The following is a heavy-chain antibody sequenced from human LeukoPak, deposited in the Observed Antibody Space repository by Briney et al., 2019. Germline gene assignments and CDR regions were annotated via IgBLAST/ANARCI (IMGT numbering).Heavy chain of an antibody. CDR1: GFTFSSYA. D-gene: IGHD2-15*01. J-gene: IGHJ6*02. Sequence: GGSLRLSCAASGFTFSSYAMSWVRQAPGKGLEWVSSISGSGGTTYYADSVKGRFTISRDNSKNTLYLQMNSLRAEDTAVYYCVKRLRYCSGGNCYYYYYGMDVWGQGTTVTVSS. CDR3: VKRLRYCSGGNCYYYYYGMDV. CDR2: ISGSGGTT. V-gene: IGHV3-23*01.